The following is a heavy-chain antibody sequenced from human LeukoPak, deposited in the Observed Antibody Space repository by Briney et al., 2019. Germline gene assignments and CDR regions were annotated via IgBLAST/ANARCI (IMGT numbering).Heavy chain of an antibody. Sequence: ASVKVSCKVSGYTLTELSMHWVRQAPGKGLEWMGGFDPEDGETIYAQKFRGRVTMTEDTSTDTAYMELSSLRSEDTAVYYCATDRLWVTGFDYWGQGTLVTVSS. D-gene: IGHD3-16*01. CDR3: ATDRLWVTGFDY. V-gene: IGHV1-24*01. J-gene: IGHJ4*02. CDR2: FDPEDGET. CDR1: GYTLTELS.